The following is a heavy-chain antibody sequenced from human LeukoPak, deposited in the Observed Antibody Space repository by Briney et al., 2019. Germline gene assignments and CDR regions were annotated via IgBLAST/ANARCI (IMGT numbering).Heavy chain of an antibody. Sequence: GGSLRLSCTASKFTFSNYGMKWVRQAPGKGLEGVAVLSSDGGTKYYADSVKGRFTISRDNSKNTMYLQMNSLRAEDTAVYYCAKEYDSGGYGANFDYWGQGTLVTVSS. J-gene: IGHJ4*02. V-gene: IGHV3-30*18. CDR2: LSSDGGTK. CDR3: AKEYDSGGYGANFDY. CDR1: KFTFSNYG. D-gene: IGHD3-10*01.